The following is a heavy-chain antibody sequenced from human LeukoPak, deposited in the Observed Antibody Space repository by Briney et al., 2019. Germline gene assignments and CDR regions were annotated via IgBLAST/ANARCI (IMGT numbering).Heavy chain of an antibody. CDR3: ARTSGFFDSSGFYQQNPYYFQY. J-gene: IGHJ4*02. CDR2: INHSGRT. V-gene: IGHV4-34*01. CDR1: GDSFIGYF. D-gene: IGHD3-22*01. Sequence: PSETLSLTCAASGDSFIGYFWTWIRQAPGKGLEWIGDINHSGRTNYNPSLQRRVSISVDTSKNQFSLNLTSVTVADTAIYYCARTSGFFDSSGFYQQNPYYFQYWGQGVLVTVPS.